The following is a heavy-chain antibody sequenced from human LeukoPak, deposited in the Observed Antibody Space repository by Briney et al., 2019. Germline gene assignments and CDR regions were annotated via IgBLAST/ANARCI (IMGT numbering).Heavy chain of an antibody. J-gene: IGHJ3*02. V-gene: IGHV3-9*01. CDR1: GFTFDDYA. Sequence: GGSLRLSCAASGFTFDDYAMHRVRQAPGKGLEWVSGISWNSGSIGYAESVKGRFTISRDNAKNSLYLQMNSLRAENTALYYTAQNIKNAILTVGGPGAFDIWGQGTMVTVSS. CDR3: AQNIKNAILTVGGPGAFDI. CDR2: ISWNSGSI. D-gene: IGHD3-9*01.